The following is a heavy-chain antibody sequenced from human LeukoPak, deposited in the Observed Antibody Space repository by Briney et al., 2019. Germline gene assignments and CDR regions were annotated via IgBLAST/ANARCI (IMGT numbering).Heavy chain of an antibody. Sequence: PGGSLRLSCVVSGFTFSSYEMNWVRQAPGMGLEWVSYICSRGSYIYYAESVKGRFTISRDNAKNSLYLQMNSLRAEDTAVYYCARDLYYFGSGSYVPGLPAYWGEGTLVTVSS. D-gene: IGHD3-10*01. CDR3: ARDLYYFGSGSYVPGLPAY. CDR2: ICSRGSYI. V-gene: IGHV3-48*03. CDR1: GFTFSSYE. J-gene: IGHJ4*02.